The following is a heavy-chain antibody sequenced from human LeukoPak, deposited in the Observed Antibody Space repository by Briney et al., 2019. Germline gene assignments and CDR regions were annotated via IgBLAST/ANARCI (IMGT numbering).Heavy chain of an antibody. CDR3: AKRIQSAMAMGY. CDR1: GFTFSSYS. V-gene: IGHV3-21*04. CDR2: ISSSSNYI. D-gene: IGHD5-18*01. Sequence: GGSLRLSCAASGFTFSSYSMKWVRQAPGKGLEWVSSISSSSNYIYYADSVKGRFTISRGNAKNSLYLQMNSLRAEDTAVYYCAKRIQSAMAMGYWGQGTLVTVSS. J-gene: IGHJ4*02.